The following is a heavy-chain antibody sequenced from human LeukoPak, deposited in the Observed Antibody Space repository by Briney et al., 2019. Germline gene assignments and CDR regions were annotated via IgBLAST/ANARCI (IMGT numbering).Heavy chain of an antibody. CDR2: ISSSGSTI. Sequence: GGSLRLSCAASGFTFSSYAMSWVRQAPGKGLEWVSAISSSGSTIYYADSVKGRFTISRDNAKNSLYLQMNSLRAEDTAVYYCARGGMAWYSSSWYHPYYFDYWGQGTLVTVSS. CDR3: ARGGMAWYSSSWYHPYYFDY. V-gene: IGHV3-48*03. J-gene: IGHJ4*02. CDR1: GFTFSSYA. D-gene: IGHD6-13*01.